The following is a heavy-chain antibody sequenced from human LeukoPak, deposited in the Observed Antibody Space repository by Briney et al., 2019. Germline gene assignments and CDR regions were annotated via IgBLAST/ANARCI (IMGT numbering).Heavy chain of an antibody. D-gene: IGHD4-17*01. V-gene: IGHV4-39*07. CDR2: IYYTGNT. CDR3: ASPSLMSGEPSYFDF. CDR1: GGSVSSSNFY. Sequence: PSETLSLTCTVSGGSVSSSNFYWAWIRRPPGKGLEWIGSIYYTGNTFYNPSLKSRGTLSIDTSKNQFSLKLTSVTAADTAMYYCASPSLMSGEPSYFDFWGQGTLVSVSA. J-gene: IGHJ4*02.